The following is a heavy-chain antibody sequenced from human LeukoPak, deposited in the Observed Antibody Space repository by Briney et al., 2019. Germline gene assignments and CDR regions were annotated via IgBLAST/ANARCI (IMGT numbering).Heavy chain of an antibody. J-gene: IGHJ6*02. CDR3: ARERRTTVTRGLSGMDV. V-gene: IGHV3-33*01. Sequence: PGGSLRLSCAASGFPFSSYGMHWVRQAPGKGLEWVAVIWYDGSNKYYADSVKGRFTISRDNSKNTLYLQMNSLRAEDTAVYYCARERRTTVTRGLSGMDVWGQGTTVTVSS. D-gene: IGHD4-17*01. CDR2: IWYDGSNK. CDR1: GFPFSSYG.